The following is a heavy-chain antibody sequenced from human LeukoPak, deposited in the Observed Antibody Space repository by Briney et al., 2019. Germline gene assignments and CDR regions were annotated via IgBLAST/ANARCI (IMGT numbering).Heavy chain of an antibody. V-gene: IGHV4-39*01. J-gene: IGHJ2*01. CDR2: MYYSGRT. Sequence: ASETLSLTCTVSGDSSSSSDYYWGWIRQPPGKGLEWIGSMYYSGRTHYNPSLKSRVTISVDTSKNQFSLKLSSVTAADTAVYYCARLTSSWYQDWYFDLWGRGTLVTVSS. CDR3: ARLTSSWYQDWYFDL. CDR1: GDSSSSSDYY. D-gene: IGHD6-13*01.